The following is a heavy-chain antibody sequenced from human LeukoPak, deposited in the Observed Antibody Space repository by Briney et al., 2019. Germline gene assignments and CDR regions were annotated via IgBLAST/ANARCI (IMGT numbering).Heavy chain of an antibody. CDR3: ARDGVEGYNGAFHI. D-gene: IGHD5-24*01. CDR1: GHIFTNYW. CDR2: IYPGDSGS. J-gene: IGHJ3*02. Sequence: GESLKISCKASGHIFTNYWIAWVRQMPGKGLELMGIIYPGDSGSRYCPSFQGHVPISADKSISTAYLQWSSLKASDTAMYYCARDGVEGYNGAFHIWGQRKMVTVSS. V-gene: IGHV5-51*01.